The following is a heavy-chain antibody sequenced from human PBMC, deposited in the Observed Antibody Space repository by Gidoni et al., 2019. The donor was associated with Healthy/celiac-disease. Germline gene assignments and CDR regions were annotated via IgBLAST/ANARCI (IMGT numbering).Heavy chain of an antibody. Sequence: QLVQSGAEVKKPGASVKASCRASVYTFTGYGISWVRQAPGKGLEWMGWISAYNGNTNYAQKLQGRVTMTTDTSTSTAYMELRSLRSDDTAVYYCARGSFATDYYYGMDVWGQGTTVTVSS. D-gene: IGHD2-15*01. CDR2: ISAYNGNT. V-gene: IGHV1-18*01. CDR1: VYTFTGYG. J-gene: IGHJ6*02. CDR3: ARGSFATDYYYGMDV.